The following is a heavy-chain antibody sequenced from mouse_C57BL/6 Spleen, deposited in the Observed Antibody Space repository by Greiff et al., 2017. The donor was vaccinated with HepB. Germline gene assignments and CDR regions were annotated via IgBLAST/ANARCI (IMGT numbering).Heavy chain of an antibody. J-gene: IGHJ4*01. CDR2: IDPSDSYT. V-gene: IGHV1-69*01. Sequence: QVQLQQPGAELVMPGASVKLSCKASGYTFTSYWMHWVKQRPGQGLEWIGEIDPSDSYTNYNQKFKGKSTLTVDKSSSTAYMQLSSLTSEDSAVYYCARCRDGTYAMDYWGQGTSVTVSS. CDR3: ARCRDGTYAMDY. CDR1: GYTFTSYW. D-gene: IGHD2-1*01.